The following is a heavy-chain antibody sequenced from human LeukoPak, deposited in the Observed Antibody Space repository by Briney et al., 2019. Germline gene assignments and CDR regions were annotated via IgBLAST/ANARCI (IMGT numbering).Heavy chain of an antibody. Sequence: SETLSLTCTVSGGSISSYYWNWIRQPPGKGLEWIGYIYYSGSTNYNPSLQSRVTISVDTSKNQFSLKLTSVTAADTAVYYCARLQSSGWWSWGQGTLVTVSS. J-gene: IGHJ5*02. V-gene: IGHV4-59*01. CDR2: IYYSGST. D-gene: IGHD6-19*01. CDR1: GGSISSYY. CDR3: ARLQSSGWWS.